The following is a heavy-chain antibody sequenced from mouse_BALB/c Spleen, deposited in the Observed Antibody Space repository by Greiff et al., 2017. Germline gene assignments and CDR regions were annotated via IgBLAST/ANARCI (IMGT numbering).Heavy chain of an antibody. D-gene: IGHD1-1*01. Sequence: QVQLQQPGAELVRPGASVKLSCKASGYSFTSYWMNWVKQRPGQGLEWIGMIHPSDSETRLNQKFKDKATLTVDKSSSTAYMQLSSPTSEDSAVYYCSVGARRGIVTTVKYWYFDVWGAGTTVTVSS. CDR3: SVGARRGIVTTVKYWYFDV. CDR2: IHPSDSET. CDR1: GYSFTSYW. V-gene: IGHV1S82*01. J-gene: IGHJ1*01.